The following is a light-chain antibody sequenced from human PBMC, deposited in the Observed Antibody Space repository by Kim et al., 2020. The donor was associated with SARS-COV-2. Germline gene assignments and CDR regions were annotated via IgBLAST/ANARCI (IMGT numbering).Light chain of an antibody. CDR2: DTN. Sequence: QAVVTQEPSLTVSPGGTVTLTCESSTGTVTSGHYPYWFQQRPVQTPRTLIYDTNRKHSWTPARFSGSLLGGKAALTLSGAQPDDEADYYCLLSSNGVRVFGGGTQLTVL. V-gene: IGLV7-46*01. J-gene: IGLJ3*02. CDR1: TGTVTSGHY. CDR3: LLSSNGVRV.